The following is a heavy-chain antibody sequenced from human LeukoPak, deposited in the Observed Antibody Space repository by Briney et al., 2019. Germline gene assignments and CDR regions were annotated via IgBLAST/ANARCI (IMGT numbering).Heavy chain of an antibody. CDR1: GFTFNNHD. V-gene: IGHV3-30*03. J-gene: IGHJ4*02. Sequence: GGSLRLSCAASGFTFNNHDMHWVRQAPGKGLEWVAGISYDGRNKYYADSVKGRFTISRDNSKNTLNLQMNSLRTEDTAVYYCARGRLSVAGLFDYWGQGTLVTVSS. CDR2: ISYDGRNK. D-gene: IGHD6-19*01. CDR3: ARGRLSVAGLFDY.